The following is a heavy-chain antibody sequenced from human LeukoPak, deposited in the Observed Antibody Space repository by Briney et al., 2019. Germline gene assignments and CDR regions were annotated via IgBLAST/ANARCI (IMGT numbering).Heavy chain of an antibody. J-gene: IGHJ6*02. Sequence: GGSLRLSCAASGFTFSSYAMSWVRQAPGKGLEWVSAISGSGGSTYYADSVKGRFTISRDNSKNTLYLQMNSLRAEDTAVYYCVKAESRGYYYYYGMDVWGQGTTVTVSS. V-gene: IGHV3-23*01. CDR2: ISGSGGST. CDR1: GFTFSSYA. D-gene: IGHD6-25*01. CDR3: VKAESRGYYYYYGMDV.